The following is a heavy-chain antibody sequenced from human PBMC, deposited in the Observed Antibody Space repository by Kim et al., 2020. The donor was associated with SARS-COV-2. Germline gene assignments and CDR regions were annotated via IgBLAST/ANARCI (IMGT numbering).Heavy chain of an antibody. J-gene: IGHJ6*04. CDR1: GFSFSNYG. CDR2: IWYDGINQ. V-gene: IGHV3-33*01. D-gene: IGHD2-15*01. CDR3: ARDPGRYCGGGSCYGALDV. Sequence: GGSLRLSCAASGFSFSNYGMHWVRQAPGKGLEWVAVIWYDGINQDYADSVKGRFTISRDTSENTLYLQMNSLRDEDTAVYYCARDPGRYCGGGSCYGALDVWGKGTTVTVSA.